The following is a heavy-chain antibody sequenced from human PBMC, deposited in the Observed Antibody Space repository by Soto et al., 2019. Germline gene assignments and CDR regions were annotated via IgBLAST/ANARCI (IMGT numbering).Heavy chain of an antibody. Sequence: QVQLVESGGGVVQPGRSLRLSCAVSGFIFSYYGMHWVRQAPGKGLEWVAVIWYDGSYKYYADSVKGRFTISRDNSKNTLYLQMNSLRAEDTAVSYCARDLARDGYDLSGQWGQGTLVTVSS. CDR1: GFIFSYYG. CDR3: ARDLARDGYDLSGQ. D-gene: IGHD5-12*01. J-gene: IGHJ4*02. CDR2: IWYDGSYK. V-gene: IGHV3-33*01.